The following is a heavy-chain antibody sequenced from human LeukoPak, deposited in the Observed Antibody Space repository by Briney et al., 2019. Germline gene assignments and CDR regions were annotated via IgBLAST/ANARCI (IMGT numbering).Heavy chain of an antibody. V-gene: IGHV3-23*01. CDR2: ITGSAGST. D-gene: IGHD6-6*01. CDR1: GFTFSSYA. Sequence: GGSLRLSCAASGFTFSSYAMSWVRQAPGKGLEWVSAITGSAGSTYYAGSVKGRFTISRDNSKNTLYLQMNSLRAEDTAVYYCARATGSSSDSSVDYWGQGTLVTVSS. J-gene: IGHJ4*02. CDR3: ARATGSSSDSSVDY.